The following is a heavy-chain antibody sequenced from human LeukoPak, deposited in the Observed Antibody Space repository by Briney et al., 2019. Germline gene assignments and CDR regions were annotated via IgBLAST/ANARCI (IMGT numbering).Heavy chain of an antibody. Sequence: GGSLRLSCAAAGFTFSSYSMNWVRQAPGKGLEWVSSISSSSSYIYYADSVKGRFTISRDNAKNSLYLQMDSLRAEDTAVYCCARDLPPPYCSSTSCHDYFDFWGQGTLVTVSS. V-gene: IGHV3-21*01. D-gene: IGHD2-2*01. J-gene: IGHJ4*02. CDR2: ISSSSSYI. CDR1: GFTFSSYS. CDR3: ARDLPPPYCSSTSCHDYFDF.